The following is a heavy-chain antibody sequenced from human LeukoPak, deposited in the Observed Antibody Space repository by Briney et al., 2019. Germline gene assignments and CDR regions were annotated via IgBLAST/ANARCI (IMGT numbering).Heavy chain of an antibody. J-gene: IGHJ4*02. CDR1: GFTVSSNS. CDR3: ARDHRYGGLFDS. V-gene: IGHV3-53*01. Sequence: GGSLRLSCTVSGFTVSSNSMSWVRQAPGKGLEWVSFIYSDNTHYSDSVKGRFTISRDNSKNTLYLQMNSLRAEDTAVYYCARDHRYGGLFDSWGQGTLVTVSS. D-gene: IGHD3-9*01. CDR2: IYSDNT.